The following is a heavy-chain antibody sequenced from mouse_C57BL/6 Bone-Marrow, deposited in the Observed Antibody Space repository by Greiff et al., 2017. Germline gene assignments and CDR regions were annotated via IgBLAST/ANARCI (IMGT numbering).Heavy chain of an antibody. D-gene: IGHD3-2*02. CDR1: GYTFTSYW. V-gene: IGHV1-50*01. CDR3: AQTAQPWFAY. J-gene: IGHJ3*01. Sequence: QVQLQQPGAELVKPGASVKLSCKASGYTFTSYWMQWVKQRPGQGLEWIGEIDPSDSYTNYNQKFKGKATLTVDTSSSTAYMQLSSLTSEDSAVYYCAQTAQPWFAYWGQGTLVTVSA. CDR2: IDPSDSYT.